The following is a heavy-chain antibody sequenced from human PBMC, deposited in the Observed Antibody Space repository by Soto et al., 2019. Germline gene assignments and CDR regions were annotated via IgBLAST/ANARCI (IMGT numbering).Heavy chain of an antibody. CDR2: IIPILGIA. CDR3: ARVGTPGGAAAGTDWFDP. D-gene: IGHD6-13*01. Sequence: QVQLVQSVAEVKKPGSSVKVSCKASGGTFSSYTISWVRQAPGQGLEWMGRIIPILGIANYAQKFQGRVTITADKSTSTAYMELSSLRSEDTAVYYCARVGTPGGAAAGTDWFDPWGQGTLVTVSS. CDR1: GGTFSSYT. J-gene: IGHJ5*02. V-gene: IGHV1-69*02.